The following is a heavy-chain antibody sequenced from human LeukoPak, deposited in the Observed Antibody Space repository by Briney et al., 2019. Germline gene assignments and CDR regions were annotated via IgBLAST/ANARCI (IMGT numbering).Heavy chain of an antibody. CDR3: ARGRVSSSTWHSTYYYYFYMDV. CDR1: GYSISSGYY. J-gene: IGHJ6*03. CDR2: IDHTGTT. V-gene: IGHV4-61*03. D-gene: IGHD4-11*01. Sequence: SETLSLTCAVSGYSISSGYYWTWIRQPPGKGLEWIGYIDHTGTTNYNPSLNSRVTISRDTSKNHFSLQLSSVTAADTAVYFCARGRVSSSTWHSTYYYYFYMDVWGKGTTVTVSS.